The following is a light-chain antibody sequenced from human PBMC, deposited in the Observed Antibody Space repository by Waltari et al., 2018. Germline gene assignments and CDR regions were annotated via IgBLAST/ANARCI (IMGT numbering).Light chain of an antibody. CDR3: QQYRMTPVT. Sequence: EVLLTHSPGTLSLSPGDRATLSCRASESVDDLLAWYQQKPGQAPRLLIQDASTRATGIPDRFSGSGSGTDFTLTISRLEAGDFALYYCQQYRMTPVTFGQGTKVEIK. CDR2: DAS. V-gene: IGKV3-20*01. CDR1: ESVDDL. J-gene: IGKJ2*01.